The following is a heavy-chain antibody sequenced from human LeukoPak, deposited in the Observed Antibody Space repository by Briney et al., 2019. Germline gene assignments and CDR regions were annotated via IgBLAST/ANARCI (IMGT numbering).Heavy chain of an antibody. J-gene: IGHJ6*03. D-gene: IGHD6-19*01. CDR3: AREHRGWHLHYYYYMDV. V-gene: IGHV3-21*01. Sequence: GGSLRLSCAASGFTFSSYSMNWVRQAPGKGLERVSSISSSSSYIYYADSVKSRFTISRDNAKNSLYLQMNSLRAEDTAVYYCAREHRGWHLHYYYYMDVWGKGTTVTVSS. CDR1: GFTFSSYS. CDR2: ISSSSSYI.